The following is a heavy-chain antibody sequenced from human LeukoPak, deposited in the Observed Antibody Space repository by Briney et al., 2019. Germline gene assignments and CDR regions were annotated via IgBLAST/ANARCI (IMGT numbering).Heavy chain of an antibody. J-gene: IGHJ4*02. Sequence: SETLSLTCTVSGGSISSYYWSWIRQPPGKGLEWIGYIYYSGSTNYNPSLKSRVTISVDTSKNQFSLKLSSVTAADTAVYYCARASGETYYYDSSGYYLFDYWGQGTLVTVSS. CDR1: GGSISSYY. CDR3: ARASGETYYYDSSGYYLFDY. V-gene: IGHV4-59*01. D-gene: IGHD3-22*01. CDR2: IYYSGST.